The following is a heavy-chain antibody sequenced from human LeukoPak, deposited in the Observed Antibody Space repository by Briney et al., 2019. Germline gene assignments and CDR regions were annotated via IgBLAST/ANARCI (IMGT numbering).Heavy chain of an antibody. CDR2: ISAYNGNT. Sequence: GPVKVSCKASGYTFTSYGISWVRQAPGQGLEWMGWISAYNGNTNYAQKFQGRVTMTRDTSISTAYMELSRLRSDDTAVYYCARFDYGDYVEAFDIWGQGTMVTVSS. J-gene: IGHJ3*02. CDR1: GYTFTSYG. CDR3: ARFDYGDYVEAFDI. V-gene: IGHV1-18*01. D-gene: IGHD4-17*01.